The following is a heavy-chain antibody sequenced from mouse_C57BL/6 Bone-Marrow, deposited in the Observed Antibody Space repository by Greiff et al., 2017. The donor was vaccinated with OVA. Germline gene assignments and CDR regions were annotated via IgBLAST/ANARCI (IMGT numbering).Heavy chain of an antibody. J-gene: IGHJ3*01. CDR2: IWGVGST. Sequence: QVQLKESGPGLVAPSQSLSITCPVSGFSLTSYGVDWVRQSPGTGLEWLGVIWGVGSTNYNSALKSRLSISKDNSKSQVFLKMNSLQTDDTAMYYCASGFITTVAPFAYWGQGTLVTVSA. CDR3: ASGFITTVAPFAY. CDR1: GFSLTSYG. V-gene: IGHV2-6*01. D-gene: IGHD1-1*01.